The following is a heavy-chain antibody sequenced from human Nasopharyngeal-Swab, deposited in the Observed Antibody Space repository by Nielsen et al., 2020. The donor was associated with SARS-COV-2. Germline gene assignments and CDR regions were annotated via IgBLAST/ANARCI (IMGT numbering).Heavy chain of an antibody. D-gene: IGHD1-26*01. J-gene: IGHJ6*02. V-gene: IGHV4-59*01. CDR2: IYYSGST. CDR3: ARGAGRWETSGSYPWWGDYYYYGMDV. Sequence: IRQPPRKGLEWIGYIYYSGSTNYNPSLKSRVTISVDTSKNQFSLKLSSVTAADTAVYYCARGAGRWETSGSYPWWGDYYYYGMDVWGQGTTVTVSS.